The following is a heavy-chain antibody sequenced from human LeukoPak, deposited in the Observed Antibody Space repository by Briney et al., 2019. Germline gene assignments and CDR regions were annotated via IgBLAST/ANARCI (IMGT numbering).Heavy chain of an antibody. CDR1: GFSFSSYW. D-gene: IGHD2-21*01. V-gene: IGHV3-7*05. Sequence: PGGSLRLSCAASGFSFSSYWLTWVRQAPGKGLEWVANIKQDESQKYYVDSVKGRFTISRDNAKNSLYLQMNSLRAEDTALYYCARALGGDYDYWGQGTLVTVSS. CDR3: ARALGGDYDY. J-gene: IGHJ4*02. CDR2: IKQDESQK.